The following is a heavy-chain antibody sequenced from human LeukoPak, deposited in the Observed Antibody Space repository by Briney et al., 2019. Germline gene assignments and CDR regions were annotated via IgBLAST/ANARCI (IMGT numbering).Heavy chain of an antibody. D-gene: IGHD1-26*01. CDR3: ARGGIAGYFDY. CDR2: IYYSGST. Sequence: SETLSLTCTVSGGSISSSSYYWGWIRQPPGKGLEWIGSIYYSGSTYYNPSLKSRVTISVDTSKNQFSLKLSSVTAADTAVYYCARGGIAGYFDYWGQGTLVTVSS. CDR1: GGSISSSSYY. J-gene: IGHJ4*02. V-gene: IGHV4-39*07.